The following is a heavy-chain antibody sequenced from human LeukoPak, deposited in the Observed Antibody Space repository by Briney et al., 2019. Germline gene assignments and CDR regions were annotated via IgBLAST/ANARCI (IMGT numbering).Heavy chain of an antibody. D-gene: IGHD6-6*01. Sequence: SETLSLTCTVSGGSISSYYWSWIRQPPGKGLEWIGYIYPTGDTNSNPSLNSRVPISLDTSKNQFSLRLSSVTAADTAVYYCAKHTFARPFDYWGQGTLVTVSS. CDR1: GGSISSYY. V-gene: IGHV4-59*08. J-gene: IGHJ4*02. CDR3: AKHTFARPFDY. CDR2: IYPTGDT.